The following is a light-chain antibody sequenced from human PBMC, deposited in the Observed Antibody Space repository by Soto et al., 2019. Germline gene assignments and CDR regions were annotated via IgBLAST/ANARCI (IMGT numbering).Light chain of an antibody. V-gene: IGKV3-20*01. CDR1: QSVSSSY. J-gene: IGKJ1*01. CDR3: QKYGSSPWT. Sequence: EIVLTQSPATLSLSPGERATLSCRASQSVSSSYLAWYQQKPGQAPRLLIYGASSRATGIPDRFSGSGSGTDFTLTISRLEPEDFAVYYCQKYGSSPWTCGQGTKVDIK. CDR2: GAS.